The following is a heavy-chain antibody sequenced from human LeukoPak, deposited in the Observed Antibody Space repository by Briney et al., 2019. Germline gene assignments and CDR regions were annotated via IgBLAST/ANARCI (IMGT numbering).Heavy chain of an antibody. J-gene: IGHJ6*03. CDR1: RFTFDDYA. Sequence: GGSLRLSCAASRFTFDDYAMHWVRHAPGKGLEWVSLISWDGGSTYYADSVKGRFTISRDNSKNSLYLQMNSLRAEDTALYYCAKDVRADYDFWSGYYIPMGYYYYYMDVWGKGTTVTVSS. V-gene: IGHV3-43D*03. D-gene: IGHD3-3*01. CDR2: ISWDGGST. CDR3: AKDVRADYDFWSGYYIPMGYYYYYMDV.